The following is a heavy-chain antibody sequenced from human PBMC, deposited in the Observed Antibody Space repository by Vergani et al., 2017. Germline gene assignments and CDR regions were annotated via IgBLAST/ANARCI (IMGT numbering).Heavy chain of an antibody. CDR1: GFTFNHYA. D-gene: IGHD2-2*01. J-gene: IGHJ2*01. V-gene: IGHV3-21*02. CDR2: ISSSSSYI. CDR3: AREGCSSTSCYAGWYFDL. Sequence: EVQLLESGGDLVQPGGSLRLSCAASGFTFNHYAMNWVRQAPGKGLEWVSSISSSSSYIYYADSVKGRFTISRDNAKNSLYLQMNSLRAEDTAVYYCAREGCSSTSCYAGWYFDLWGRGTLVTVSS.